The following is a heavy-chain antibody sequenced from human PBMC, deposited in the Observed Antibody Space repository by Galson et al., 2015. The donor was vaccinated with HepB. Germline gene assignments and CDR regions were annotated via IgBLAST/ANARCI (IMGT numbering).Heavy chain of an antibody. D-gene: IGHD6-19*01. V-gene: IGHV5-51*03. CDR1: GYSFTSYW. Sequence: QSGAEVKKPGESLKISCKGSGYSFTSYWIGWVRQMPGKGLEWMGIIYPGDSDTRYSPSFQGQVTISADKSISTAYLQWSSLKASDTAVYYCARLAADSSGWPTPFDYWGQGTLVTVSS. CDR3: ARLAADSSGWPTPFDY. CDR2: IYPGDSDT. J-gene: IGHJ4*02.